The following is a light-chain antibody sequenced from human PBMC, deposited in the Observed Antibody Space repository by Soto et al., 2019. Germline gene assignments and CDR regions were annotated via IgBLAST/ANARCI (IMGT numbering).Light chain of an antibody. Sequence: QSVLTQPASVSGSPGQSITISCTGTSSDVGGYNYVSWYQQHPGNAPKLMIYDVSNRPSGVSNRFSGSKSGNTASLTISGLQAEDEADSYCSSSTSSSTVFGTGTKVTVL. CDR2: DVS. CDR3: SSSTSSSTV. J-gene: IGLJ1*01. CDR1: SSDVGGYNY. V-gene: IGLV2-14*01.